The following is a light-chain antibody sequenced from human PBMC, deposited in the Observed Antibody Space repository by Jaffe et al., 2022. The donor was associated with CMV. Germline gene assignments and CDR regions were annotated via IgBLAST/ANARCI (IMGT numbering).Light chain of an antibody. CDR1: QGISSY. J-gene: IGKJ3*01. V-gene: IGKV1-8*01. Sequence: AIRMTQSPSSFSASTGDRVTITCRASQGISSYLAWYQQKPGKAPKLLIYAASTLQSGVPSRFSGSGSGTDFTLTISCLQSEDFATYYCQQYYNRFTFGPGTKVDIK. CDR2: AAS. CDR3: QQYYNRFT.